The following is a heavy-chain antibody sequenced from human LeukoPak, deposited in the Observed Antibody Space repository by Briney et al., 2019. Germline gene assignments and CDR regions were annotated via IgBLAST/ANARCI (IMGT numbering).Heavy chain of an antibody. CDR2: IYPGDSDT. CDR3: ARPKYSSSWYGGFDY. Sequence: GESLQISCKGSGCSFTNYWIGWVRQMPGKGLEWMGIIYPGDSDTRYSPSFQGQVTISADKSISTAYLQWSSLKASDTAMYYCARPKYSSSWYGGFDYWGQGTLVTVSS. CDR1: GCSFTNYW. J-gene: IGHJ4*02. V-gene: IGHV5-51*01. D-gene: IGHD6-13*01.